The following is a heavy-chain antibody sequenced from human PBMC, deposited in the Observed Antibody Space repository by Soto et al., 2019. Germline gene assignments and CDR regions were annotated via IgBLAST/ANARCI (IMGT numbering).Heavy chain of an antibody. CDR1: GGSISSYY. D-gene: IGHD2-2*01. CDR2: IYYSGGT. J-gene: IGHJ3*02. CDR3: ARRYCSSTSCYFSRFAFDI. V-gene: IGHV4-59*08. Sequence: SETLSLTCTVSGGSISSYYWSWIRQPPGKGLEWIGYIYYSGGTNYNPSLKSRVTISVDTSKNQFSLKLSSVTAADTAVYYCARRYCSSTSCYFSRFAFDIWGQGTMVTVSS.